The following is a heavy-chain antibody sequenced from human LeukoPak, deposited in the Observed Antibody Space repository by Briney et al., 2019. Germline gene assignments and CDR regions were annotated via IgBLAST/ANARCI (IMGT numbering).Heavy chain of an antibody. CDR1: GFTFSSYS. J-gene: IGHJ5*02. CDR3: ARGSEVVAAASNWFDP. D-gene: IGHD2-2*01. Sequence: GGSLRLSCAASGFTFSSYSMNWVRQAPGKGLEWVSSISSSSSYIYYADSVKGRFTISRDNAKNSLYLQMNSLRAEDTAVYYCARGSEVVAAASNWFDPWGQGTLVTVSS. V-gene: IGHV3-21*01. CDR2: ISSSSSYI.